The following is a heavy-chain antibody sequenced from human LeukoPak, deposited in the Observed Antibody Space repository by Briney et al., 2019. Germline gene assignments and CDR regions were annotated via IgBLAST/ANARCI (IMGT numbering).Heavy chain of an antibody. CDR2: ISASSQTI. CDR3: ARDRDVDYGNDGFDI. J-gene: IGHJ3*02. CDR1: GFSFSTYE. Sequence: TGGSLRLSCAASGFSFSTYEFHWVRHAPGKGLEWVSYISASSQTIYYADSVRGRFTISRDNAKNSLYLQMNSLGAEDTAVYHCARDRDVDYGNDGFDIWGQGTTVTVSS. V-gene: IGHV3-48*03. D-gene: IGHD4/OR15-4a*01.